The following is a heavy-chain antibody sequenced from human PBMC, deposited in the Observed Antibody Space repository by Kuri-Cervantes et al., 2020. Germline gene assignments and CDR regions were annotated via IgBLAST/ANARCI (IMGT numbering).Heavy chain of an antibody. J-gene: IGHJ5*02. CDR2: IYTGGGT. V-gene: IGHV3-53*05. CDR3: ARRGKLRADWFDP. Sequence: GGSLRLSCAASGFTVSSDYMTWVRQAPGKGLEWVSVIYTGGGTYYADSVKGRFTISRDNAKNSLYLQMNSLRAEDTAVYYCARRGKLRADWFDPWGQGTLVTVSS. CDR1: GFTVSSDY. D-gene: IGHD3-10*01.